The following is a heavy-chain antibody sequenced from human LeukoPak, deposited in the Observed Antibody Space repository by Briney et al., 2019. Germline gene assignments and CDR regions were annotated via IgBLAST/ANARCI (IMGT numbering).Heavy chain of an antibody. V-gene: IGHV4-30-4*07. J-gene: IGHJ6*03. CDR1: GGSISSGGYS. Sequence: SETLYLTCAVSGGSISSGGYSWSWIRQPPGKGLEWIGYIYYSGSTYYNPSLKSRVTISVDTSKNQFSLKLSSVTAADTAVYYCAREGLAGRVSDTHCYYYYYMDVWGKGTTVTVSS. CDR3: AREGLAGRVSDTHCYYYYYMDV. D-gene: IGHD2-21*01. CDR2: IYYSGST.